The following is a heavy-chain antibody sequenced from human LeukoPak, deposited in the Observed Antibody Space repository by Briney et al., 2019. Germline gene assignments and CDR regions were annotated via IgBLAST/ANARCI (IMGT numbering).Heavy chain of an antibody. CDR3: ARDKGQQLVPHDFDY. CDR2: LSYDGTDK. J-gene: IGHJ4*02. CDR1: GFTFSSYT. V-gene: IGHV3-30*04. D-gene: IGHD6-13*01. Sequence: QAGGSLRLSCAASGFTFSSYTMHWVRQAPGKGLEWVAVLSYDGTDKYYADSVKGRFTISRDNSKNTLYLQMNSLRAEDTAVYYCARDKGQQLVPHDFDYWGQGTLVTVSS.